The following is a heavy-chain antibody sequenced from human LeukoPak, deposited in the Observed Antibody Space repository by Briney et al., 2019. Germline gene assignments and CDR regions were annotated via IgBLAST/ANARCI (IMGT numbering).Heavy chain of an antibody. D-gene: IGHD2-15*01. CDR2: ISYDGSNK. V-gene: IGHV3-30*03. CDR3: ARGLGPATPDH. CDR1: GFTFSSYG. Sequence: GRSLRLSCAASGFTFSSYGMHWVRQAPGKGLEWVAVISYDGSNKYYADSVKGRFTISRDNSKNTLYLQMNSLRAEDTAVYYCARGLGPATPDHWGQGTLVTVSS. J-gene: IGHJ4*02.